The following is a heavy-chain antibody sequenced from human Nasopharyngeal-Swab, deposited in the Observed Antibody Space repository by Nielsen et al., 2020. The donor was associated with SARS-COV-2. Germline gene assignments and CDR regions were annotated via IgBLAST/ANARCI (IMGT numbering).Heavy chain of an antibody. CDR2: IFYTGNT. V-gene: IGHV4-61*01. J-gene: IGHJ4*02. D-gene: IGHD2-2*01. CDR1: GGSVSRGSHY. Sequence: SETLSLTCTVSGGSVSRGSHYWTWIRQPPGRALEWIGYIFYTGNTNYNPSLESRVTMSIDTSKNQFSLKLSSVTAADTAVYYCARDRGDLRKYHFDSWGQGTQIAVSS. CDR3: ARDRGDLRKYHFDS.